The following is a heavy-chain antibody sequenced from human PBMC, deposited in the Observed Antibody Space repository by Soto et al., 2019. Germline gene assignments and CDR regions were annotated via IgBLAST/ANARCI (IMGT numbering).Heavy chain of an antibody. CDR1: GVSIVSSYSY. J-gene: IGHJ4*02. Sequence: SATLSLTCPVSGVSIVSSYSYWLLIRQPPGKGLQWIGSLYYSGSTYYNPPLKSRVTISVDTSKNQFSLKLSSVTAADTAVYYWSICMTDIVVGGYYFDYWGQLTFVFVS. D-gene: IGHD2-15*01. CDR3: SICMTDIVVGGYYFDY. V-gene: IGHV4-39*01. CDR2: LYYSGST.